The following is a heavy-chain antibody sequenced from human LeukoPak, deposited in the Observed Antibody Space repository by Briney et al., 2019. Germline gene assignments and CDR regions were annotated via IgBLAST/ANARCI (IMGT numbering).Heavy chain of an antibody. Sequence: GGSLRLSCAASGFSFSYYWMSWVRQAPGRGLDWVSSISYVGGTTYHADSVKGRFTISRDDSKNTLYLQMHSLRAEDTAIYYCAKGYRDDYIAFDMWGQGTVVTVS. CDR2: ISYVGGTT. CDR1: GFSFSYYW. CDR3: AKGYRDDYIAFDM. D-gene: IGHD4-11*01. V-gene: IGHV3-23*01. J-gene: IGHJ3*02.